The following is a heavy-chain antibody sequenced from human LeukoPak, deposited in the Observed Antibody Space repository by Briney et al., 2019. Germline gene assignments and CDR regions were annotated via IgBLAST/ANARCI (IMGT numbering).Heavy chain of an antibody. CDR2: ITTDETT. CDR1: GFPFSVSW. CDR3: AKDWFATTDY. Sequence: GGSLRLSCAASGFPFSVSWMHWFRQVPGKGLMWVSRITTDETTTYADSVRGRFSISRDNAKDTVYLQMNSLRVEDTAVYYCAKDWFATTDYWGQGILVTVSS. D-gene: IGHD1/OR15-1a*01. J-gene: IGHJ4*02. V-gene: IGHV3-74*01.